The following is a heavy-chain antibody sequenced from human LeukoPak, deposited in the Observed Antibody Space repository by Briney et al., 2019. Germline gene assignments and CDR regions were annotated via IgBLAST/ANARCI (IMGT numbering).Heavy chain of an antibody. Sequence: PSETLSLTCTVSGGSISSYYWSWIRQPPGKGLEWIGYIYYSGSTNYNPSLKSRVTISVDTSKNQFSLKLSSVTAADTAVYYCAATEAAHAFDIWGQGTMVTVSS. V-gene: IGHV4-59*01. CDR1: GGSISSYY. D-gene: IGHD4-17*01. J-gene: IGHJ3*02. CDR3: AATEAAHAFDI. CDR2: IYYSGST.